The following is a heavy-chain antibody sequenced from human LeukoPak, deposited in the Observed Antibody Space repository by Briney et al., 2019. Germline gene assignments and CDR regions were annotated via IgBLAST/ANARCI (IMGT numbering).Heavy chain of an antibody. CDR2: ISSSSSYI. D-gene: IGHD3-22*01. Sequence: GGSLRLSCAASGFTFSSYSMNWVRQAPGKVLEWVSSISSSSSYIYYADSVKGRFTISRDNAKNSLYLQMNSLRAEDTAVYYCARDYGGYYYDSSGYLDYWGQGTLVTVSS. CDR3: ARDYGGYYYDSSGYLDY. CDR1: GFTFSSYS. V-gene: IGHV3-21*01. J-gene: IGHJ4*02.